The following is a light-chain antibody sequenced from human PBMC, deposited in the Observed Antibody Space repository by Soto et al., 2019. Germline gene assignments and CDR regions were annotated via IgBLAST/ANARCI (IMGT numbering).Light chain of an antibody. V-gene: IGLV2-14*03. CDR2: DVT. Sequence: QSALTQPASVSGSPGQSITISCTGTSNDIGAYDYVSWYQQHPGKAPKLLIFDVTYRPSGVSDGFSGSKSGRTASLTISGLQSEDEADYYCSSYTSVIAVVFGGGTKLTVL. CDR1: SNDIGAYDY. J-gene: IGLJ2*01. CDR3: SSYTSVIAVV.